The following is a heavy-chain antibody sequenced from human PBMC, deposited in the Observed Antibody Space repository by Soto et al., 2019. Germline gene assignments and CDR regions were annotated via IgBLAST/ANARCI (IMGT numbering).Heavy chain of an antibody. V-gene: IGHV5-10-1*01. Sequence: GESLKISCKGSGYSFTSYWISWVRQMPGKGLEWMGRIDPSDSYTNYSPSFQGHVTISADKSISTAYLQWSSLKASDTAMYYCARHMATRYYYGMDVWGKGTTGTVAS. CDR1: GYSFTSYW. CDR2: IDPSDSYT. D-gene: IGHD5-12*01. CDR3: ARHMATRYYYGMDV. J-gene: IGHJ6*04.